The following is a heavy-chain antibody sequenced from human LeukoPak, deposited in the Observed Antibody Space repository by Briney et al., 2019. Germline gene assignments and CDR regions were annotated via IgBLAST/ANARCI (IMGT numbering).Heavy chain of an antibody. CDR1: GGSISSYY. D-gene: IGHD3-10*01. CDR2: IYYSGST. J-gene: IGHJ4*02. Sequence: SETLSLTCTVSGGSISSYYWSWIRQPPGKGLGWIGYIYYSGSTNYNPSLKSRVTISVDTSKNQFSLKLSSVTAADTAVYYCASSYYYGSGSYFDYWGQGTLVTVSS. V-gene: IGHV4-59*01. CDR3: ASSYYYGSGSYFDY.